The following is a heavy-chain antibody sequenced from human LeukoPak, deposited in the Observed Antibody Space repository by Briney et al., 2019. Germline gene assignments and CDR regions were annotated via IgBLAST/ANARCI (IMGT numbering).Heavy chain of an antibody. CDR1: GFTFSYYW. CDR3: AREQYGDHFDN. Sequence: GGSLRLSCAASGFTFSYYWMSWVRQAPGKGLEWVANIKEDGSEKYYVDSVKGRHTISRDNAKNSLYLQMNSLRVDDTAMYYCAREQYGDHFDNWGQGTLVTVSS. V-gene: IGHV3-7*01. J-gene: IGHJ4*02. CDR2: IKEDGSEK. D-gene: IGHD4-17*01.